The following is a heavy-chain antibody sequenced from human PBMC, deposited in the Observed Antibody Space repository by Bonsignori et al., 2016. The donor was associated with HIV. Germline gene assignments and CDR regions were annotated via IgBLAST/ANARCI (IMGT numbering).Heavy chain of an antibody. CDR1: GGSISSYY. D-gene: IGHD3-16*01. Sequence: GSLRLSCTVSGGSISSYYWSWIRQPPGKGLEWIGYIYYSGSTNYNPSLKSRVTISVDTSKNQFSLKLSSVTAADTAVYYCARDGVDGAFDIWGQGTMVTVSS. CDR2: IYYSGST. CDR3: ARDGVDGAFDI. V-gene: IGHV4-59*01. J-gene: IGHJ3*02.